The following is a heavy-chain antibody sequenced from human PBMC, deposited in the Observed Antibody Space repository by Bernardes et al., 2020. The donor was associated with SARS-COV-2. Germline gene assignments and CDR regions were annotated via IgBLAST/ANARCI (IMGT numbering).Heavy chain of an antibody. V-gene: IGHV1-18*04. CDR1: GYTFTNYD. CDR3: ARGDDRSALDY. Sequence: ASVKVSCKASGYTFTNYDISWVRQAPGQGLEWMGSISAYIGNTNYAQNLQGRVTMTTDTSTSTAYMELRSLRSDDTAVYYCARGDDRSALDYWGQGTLVTVSS. CDR2: ISAYIGNT. J-gene: IGHJ4*02.